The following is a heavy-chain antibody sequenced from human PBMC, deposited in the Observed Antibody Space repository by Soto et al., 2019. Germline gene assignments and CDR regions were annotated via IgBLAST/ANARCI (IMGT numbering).Heavy chain of an antibody. CDR3: ARVTYYDFWSGYYNYYGMDV. CDR2: ISAYNGNT. Sequence: ASVKVSCKASGYTFTSYGISWVRQAPGQGLEWMGWISAYNGNTNCAQKLQGRVTMTTDTSTSTAYMELRSLRSDDTAVYYCARVTYYDFWSGYYNYYGMDVWGQGTTVTVSS. V-gene: IGHV1-18*01. CDR1: GYTFTSYG. D-gene: IGHD3-3*01. J-gene: IGHJ6*02.